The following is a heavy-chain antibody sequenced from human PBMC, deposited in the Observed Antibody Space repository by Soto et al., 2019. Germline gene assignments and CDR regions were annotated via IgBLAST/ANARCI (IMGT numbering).Heavy chain of an antibody. V-gene: IGHV4-34*01. Sequence: SETLSLTCAVYGVSFSGYYWSWILQPPGKGLEWIGEINHSGSTNYNPSLKSRVTISVDTSKNQFSLKLSSVTAADTAVYYCARESIVVVVADRRVYNWFDPWGQGTLVTVSA. CDR1: GVSFSGYY. J-gene: IGHJ5*02. CDR3: ARESIVVVVADRRVYNWFDP. D-gene: IGHD2-15*01. CDR2: INHSGST.